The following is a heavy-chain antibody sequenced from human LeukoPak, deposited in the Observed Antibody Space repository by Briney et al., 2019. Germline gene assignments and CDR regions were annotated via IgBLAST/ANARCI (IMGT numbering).Heavy chain of an antibody. J-gene: IGHJ4*02. D-gene: IGHD2-2*01. CDR3: ARVPIIVVAGAPTPIYYFDY. Sequence: PSETLSLTCAVYGGSFSGYYWRWIRQPPGKGLEWIGEISHSGSTNYNPSLKSRVTISVDTSKNQFSLQLSSVTAADTAVYYCARVPIIVVAGAPTPIYYFDYWGQGTLVTVSS. CDR2: ISHSGST. V-gene: IGHV4-34*01. CDR1: GGSFSGYY.